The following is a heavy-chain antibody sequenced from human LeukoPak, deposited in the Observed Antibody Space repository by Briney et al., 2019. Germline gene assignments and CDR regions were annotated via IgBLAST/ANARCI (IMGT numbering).Heavy chain of an antibody. CDR2: INHSGST. CDR3: ARAPGYSSSSGGLDP. D-gene: IGHD6-6*01. V-gene: IGHV4-34*01. CDR1: GGSFSGYY. J-gene: IGHJ5*02. Sequence: SEALSLTCAVYGGSFSGYYWSWIRQPPGKGLEWIGEINHSGSTNYNPSLKSRVTISVDTSKNQFSLKLSSVTAADTAVYYCARAPGYSSSSGGLDPWGQGTLVTVSS.